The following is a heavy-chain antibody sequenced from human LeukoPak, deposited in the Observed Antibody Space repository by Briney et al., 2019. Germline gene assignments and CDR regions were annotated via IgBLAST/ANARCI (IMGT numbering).Heavy chain of an antibody. Sequence: PSETLSLTCTVSGGSVSSGSYYWSWIRQPPGKGLEWIGYIYYSGSTNYNPSLKSRVTISVDTSKNQFSLKLSSVTAADTAVYYCARGHCSSTSCYPIDYWGQETLVTVSS. CDR2: IYYSGST. V-gene: IGHV4-61*01. CDR1: GGSVSSGSYY. CDR3: ARGHCSSTSCYPIDY. D-gene: IGHD2-2*01. J-gene: IGHJ4*02.